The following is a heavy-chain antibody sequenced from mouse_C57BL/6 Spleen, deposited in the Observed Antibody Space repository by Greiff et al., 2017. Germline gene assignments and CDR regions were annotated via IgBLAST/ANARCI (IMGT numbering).Heavy chain of an antibody. CDR3: ARGSNRYYFDY. Sequence: QVQLQQPGTELVKPGASVKLSCKASGYTFTSYWMHWVKQRPGQGLEWIGNINPSNGNTYYNEKFKGKATLTADKSSSTAYLELRSLTSEDSAVYFCARGSNRYYFDYWGQGTTLTVSS. CDR1: GYTFTSYW. CDR2: INPSNGNT. V-gene: IGHV1-53*01. J-gene: IGHJ2*01.